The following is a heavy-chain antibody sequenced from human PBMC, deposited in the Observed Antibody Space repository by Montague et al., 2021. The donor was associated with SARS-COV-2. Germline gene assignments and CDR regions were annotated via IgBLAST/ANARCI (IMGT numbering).Heavy chain of an antibody. Sequence: SETLSLTCIVSGGSINSSTYYWAWIRQPPGKGLEWIATIYYSGASWSDPSLRSRVTISADTSRNQFNLKLTSVTASDMGLYYCARRVTRGDFDVWGQGTMVTVSS. D-gene: IGHD2-21*02. V-gene: IGHV4-39*01. CDR3: ARRVTRGDFDV. J-gene: IGHJ3*01. CDR2: IYYSGAS. CDR1: GGSINSSTYY.